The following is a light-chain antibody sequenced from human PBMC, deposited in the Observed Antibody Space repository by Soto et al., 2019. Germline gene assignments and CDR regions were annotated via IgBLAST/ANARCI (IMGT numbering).Light chain of an antibody. Sequence: QSVLTQPPSASGTPGQRVTISCSGSSYNIGSNYVYWYHQFPGTAPKLVIYRNNQRPSGVPDRISCSKSGTSASLAISGLLSWDEADYYFAAWDDRLSGLVFGRGTKVNGL. V-gene: IGLV1-47*01. J-gene: IGLJ2*01. CDR2: RNN. CDR3: AAWDDRLSGLV. CDR1: SYNIGSNY.